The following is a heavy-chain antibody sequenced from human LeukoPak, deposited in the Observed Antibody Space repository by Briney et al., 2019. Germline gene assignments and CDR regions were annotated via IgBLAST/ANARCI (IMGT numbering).Heavy chain of an antibody. J-gene: IGHJ4*02. D-gene: IGHD3-10*01. Sequence: SETLSLTCAVSGGTISSSNWWSWVRQPRGKGLEGIGEISHGGSTNFNPSLKSRVTISVDRSKNQFSLRLSTVTAADTAVYYCARGEEHGSGTVQFDYWGQGTLVTVSS. CDR3: ARGEEHGSGTVQFDY. V-gene: IGHV4-4*02. CDR2: ISHGGST. CDR1: GGTISSSNW.